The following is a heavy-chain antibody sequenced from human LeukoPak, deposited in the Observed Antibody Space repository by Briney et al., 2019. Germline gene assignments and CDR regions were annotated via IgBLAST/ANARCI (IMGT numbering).Heavy chain of an antibody. CDR2: ISGSGGST. J-gene: IGHJ4*02. CDR3: ARGMSATSGYLELEY. CDR1: GFTFSSYA. D-gene: IGHD3-22*01. V-gene: IGHV3-23*01. Sequence: GGSLRLSCAASGFTFSSYAMSWVRQSPGKGLEWVSAISGSGGSTYSADSVKGRCTISRDNSLQTLFLHMNSLRAEDTAVYYCARGMSATSGYLELEYWGQGALVTVST.